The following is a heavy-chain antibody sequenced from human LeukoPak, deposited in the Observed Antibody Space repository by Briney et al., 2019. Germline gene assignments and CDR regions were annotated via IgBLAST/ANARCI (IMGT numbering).Heavy chain of an antibody. D-gene: IGHD3-22*01. J-gene: IGHJ4*02. CDR2: IKQEGSEK. CDR1: GFTFSSYW. V-gene: IGHV3-7*03. Sequence: GGSLRLSCAVSGFTFSSYWMSWVRQAPGKGLEWVANIKQEGSEKTYVDSVKGRFTISRDNAQNSLYLQMNSLKTEDTAVYYCSTTYYYDSSEGYWGQGTLVTVSS. CDR3: STTYYYDSSEGY.